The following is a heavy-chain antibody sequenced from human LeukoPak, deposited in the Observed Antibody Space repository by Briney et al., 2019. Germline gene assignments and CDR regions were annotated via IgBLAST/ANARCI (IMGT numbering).Heavy chain of an antibody. V-gene: IGHV4-39*07. J-gene: IGHJ2*01. D-gene: IGHD7-27*01. CDR2: SYHSGSS. CDR1: GGSISSGTYY. CDR3: ARQGGRITGDDFWYSDL. Sequence: SETLSLTCTVSGGSISSGTYYWGWVRQPPGKGLEWIGTSYHSGSSYSNPSLKSRVTMSVDTSKNQFSLNLNSMTAADTAVYYCARQGGRITGDDFWYSDLWGRGTLVTVSS.